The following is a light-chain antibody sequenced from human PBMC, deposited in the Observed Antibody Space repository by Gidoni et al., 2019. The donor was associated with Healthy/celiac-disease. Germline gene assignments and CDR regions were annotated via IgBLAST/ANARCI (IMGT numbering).Light chain of an antibody. CDR1: SSDVGGYNY. V-gene: IGLV2-14*01. Sequence: QSALTQPASVSASPGQSITISCTGTSSDVGGYNYVSWYQQHPGKAPKLMIYDVINRPSGVSNRFSGSKSGNTASLTISGLQAEDEADYYCSSYTSSSTVVFGGGTKLTVL. CDR3: SSYTSSSTVV. J-gene: IGLJ2*01. CDR2: DVI.